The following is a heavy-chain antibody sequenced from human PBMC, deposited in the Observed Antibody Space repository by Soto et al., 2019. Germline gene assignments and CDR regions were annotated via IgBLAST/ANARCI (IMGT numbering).Heavy chain of an antibody. J-gene: IGHJ4*02. CDR2: IYWDDDE. V-gene: IGHV2-5*02. Sequence: QITLRESGPALVRPAQPLTLTCTFSGFSLTSHHMGVAWIRQPPGKAMEWLALIYWDDDERFNPSLKDRLAISKDTSKNQVVLTMTNMGPLDPAPYFCAHAGDYDLLSFDHWGPGTLVTVSS. CDR1: GFSLTSHHMG. D-gene: IGHD4-17*01. CDR3: AHAGDYDLLSFDH.